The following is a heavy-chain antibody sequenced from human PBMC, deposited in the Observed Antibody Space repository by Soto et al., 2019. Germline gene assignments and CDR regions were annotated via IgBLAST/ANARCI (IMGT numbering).Heavy chain of an antibody. CDR1: GGSISSSSYY. CDR3: ARRGEAYYYYFMDV. Sequence: SETLSLTCTVSGGSISSSSYYWGWIRQPPGKGLEWIGSIYYSGSTYYNPSLKSRVTISVDTSKNQFSLKLSSVTAADTAVYYCARRGEAYYYYFMDVWGKGTTVTGSS. V-gene: IGHV4-39*01. CDR2: IYYSGST. J-gene: IGHJ6*03.